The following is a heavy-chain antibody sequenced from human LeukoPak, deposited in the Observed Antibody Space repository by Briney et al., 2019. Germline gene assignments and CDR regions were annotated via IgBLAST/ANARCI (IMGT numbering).Heavy chain of an antibody. CDR2: ISSSGSTI. CDR3: ARRAGAYSHPYDY. Sequence: QTGGSLRLSCAASGFTFSNYEMHWVRQAPGKGLEWVSYISSSGSTIYYADSVRGRFTISRDNSKNTLYLQMNSLRAEDTAVYYCARRAGAYSHPYDYWGQGTLVTVSS. J-gene: IGHJ4*02. CDR1: GFTFSNYE. D-gene: IGHD4/OR15-4a*01. V-gene: IGHV3-48*03.